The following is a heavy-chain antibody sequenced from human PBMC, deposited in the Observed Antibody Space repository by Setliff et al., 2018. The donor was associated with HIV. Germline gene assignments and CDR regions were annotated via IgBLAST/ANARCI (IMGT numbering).Heavy chain of an antibody. V-gene: IGHV4-39*07. CDR2: IYYSGST. Sequence: PSETLSLTCTVSGYSISSRSYYRDWIRQHPGKGLEWIGTIYYSGSTYYNPSLKSRVTISVDTSKNQFSPKLSSVTAADTAGYYCARDFRIGWAVQDYWYFYLWVRGTLVTVSS. J-gene: IGHJ2*01. D-gene: IGHD1-26*01. CDR3: ARDFRIGWAVQDYWYFYL. CDR1: GYSISSRSYY.